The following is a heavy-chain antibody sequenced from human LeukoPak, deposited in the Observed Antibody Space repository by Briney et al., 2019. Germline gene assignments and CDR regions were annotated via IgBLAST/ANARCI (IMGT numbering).Heavy chain of an antibody. CDR3: ARRPFYSGYDPYYFDY. Sequence: GESLKISCKGSGYSFTSYWIGWVRQMPGKGLEWMGIIYPGDSDTRYSPSFQGQVTISADNSISTAYLQWSSLKASDTAMYYCARRPFYSGYDPYYFDYWGQGTLVTVSS. J-gene: IGHJ4*02. D-gene: IGHD5-12*01. V-gene: IGHV5-51*01. CDR1: GYSFTSYW. CDR2: IYPGDSDT.